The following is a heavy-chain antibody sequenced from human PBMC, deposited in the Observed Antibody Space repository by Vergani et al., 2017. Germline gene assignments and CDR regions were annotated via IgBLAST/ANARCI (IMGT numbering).Heavy chain of an antibody. CDR3: AKDARIVVVPAGYMDV. V-gene: IGHV3-23*01. J-gene: IGHJ6*03. CDR1: GFTFSNFA. CDR2: ISGTGGGTT. D-gene: IGHD2-2*01. Sequence: EVQLLESGGGLVQPGGSLRLSCAASGFTFSNFAMSWVRQAPGKGLECVSTISGTGGGTTYYADSVKGRFTISRDNSKNTLYLQMNSLRAEDTAVYYCAKDARIVVVPAGYMDVWGKGTTVTVSS.